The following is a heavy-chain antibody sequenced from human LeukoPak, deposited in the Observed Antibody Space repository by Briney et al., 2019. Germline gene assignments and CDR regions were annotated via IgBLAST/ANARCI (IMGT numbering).Heavy chain of an antibody. J-gene: IGHJ4*02. V-gene: IGHV3-11*01. CDR2: IGTSDTHT. CDR3: ARDGRLDY. Sequence: GGSLRLSCVASRFTFSDYYMSWIRQAPGKGLEWISYIGTSDTHTYYADSVKGRFTISRDNAKNSLYLQMDSLTADDTAIHYCARDGRLDYWGQGTLVTVSS. CDR1: RFTFSDYY.